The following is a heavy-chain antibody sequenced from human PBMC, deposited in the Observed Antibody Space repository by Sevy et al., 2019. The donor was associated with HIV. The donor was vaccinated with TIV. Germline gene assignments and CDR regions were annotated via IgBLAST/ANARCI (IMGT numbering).Heavy chain of an antibody. CDR2: ISGSGGST. J-gene: IGHJ1*01. D-gene: IGHD1-20*01. CDR1: GFIFSGYG. Sequence: GGSLRLSCAASGFIFSGYGMSWVRQAPGQGLEWVSAISGSGGSTYYADSVKGRFTISRDNFRKTLYLQMNSLRAEDTAVYYRAKDRITAARFKHWGKGTLVTVSS. V-gene: IGHV3-23*01. CDR3: AKDRITAARFKH.